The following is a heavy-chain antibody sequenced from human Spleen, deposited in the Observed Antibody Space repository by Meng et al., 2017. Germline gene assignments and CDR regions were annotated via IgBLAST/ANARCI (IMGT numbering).Heavy chain of an antibody. CDR2: IYYSGST. CDR1: GGAISSGGYY. J-gene: IGHJ5*02. Sequence: QGQLPESGPGLVKPPKTLSLTCTVTGGAISSGGYYWSWIRQHPGKGREWIGYIYYSGSTYYNPSLKSRVTISVDTSKNQFSLKLSSVTAADTAVYYCAREGRYSRLNWVDPWGQGTLVTVSS. CDR3: AREGRYSRLNWVDP. D-gene: IGHD6-13*01. V-gene: IGHV4-31*03.